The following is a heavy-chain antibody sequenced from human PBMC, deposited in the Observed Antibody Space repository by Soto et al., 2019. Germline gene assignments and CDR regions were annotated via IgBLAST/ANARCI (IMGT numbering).Heavy chain of an antibody. CDR2: ISANDVGT. CDR1: GFTLRNYA. CDR3: AKAKNDYNWDNRPPFDY. V-gene: IGHV3-23*01. J-gene: IGHJ4*02. Sequence: WGSLRLSCEASGFTLRNYAMTWIRQAPGKGLEWVSLISANDVGTYYAESVKTRFTISTDQSRNTVYLQMDSLRADDTAIYYCAKAKNDYNWDNRPPFDYWGQGTLVTVSS. D-gene: IGHD1-20*01.